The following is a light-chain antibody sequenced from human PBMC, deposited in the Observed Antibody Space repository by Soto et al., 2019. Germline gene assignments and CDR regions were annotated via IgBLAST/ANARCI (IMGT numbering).Light chain of an antibody. CDR1: QSVSSSY. CDR2: GAS. V-gene: IGKV3-20*01. J-gene: IGKJ1*01. Sequence: PGERATLSCRASQSVSSSYLAWYQQKPGQAPSLLIYGASSRATGIPDRFSGSGSGTDFTLTISRLEPEDFAVYYCQQYGSSPLTFGQGTKVEIK. CDR3: QQYGSSPLT.